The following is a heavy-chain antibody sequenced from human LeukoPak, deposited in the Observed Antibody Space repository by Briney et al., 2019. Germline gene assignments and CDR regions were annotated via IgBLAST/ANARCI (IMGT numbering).Heavy chain of an antibody. Sequence: GGSLRLSCAASGFTFDDYAMNWVRQRPGEGLEWVSLITWDGGSTFYADSVRGRFTISRDNNKDSLYLQMNSLRLDDTAFYYCVKDKYSDGFFDYWGHGTLVTVSS. J-gene: IGHJ5*01. CDR2: ITWDGGST. D-gene: IGHD5-12*01. CDR1: GFTFDDYA. CDR3: VKDKYSDGFFDY. V-gene: IGHV3-43D*03.